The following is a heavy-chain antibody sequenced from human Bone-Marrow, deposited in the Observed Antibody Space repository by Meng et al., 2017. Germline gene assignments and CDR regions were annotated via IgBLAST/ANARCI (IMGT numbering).Heavy chain of an antibody. J-gene: IGHJ5*02. CDR3: ARDLHYYGSGRFDP. CDR2: IYTSGST. CDR1: GGSISSYY. Sequence: SCTVSGGSISSYYWSWIRQPAGKGLEWIGRIYTSGSTNYNPSLKSRVTMSVDTSKNQFSLKLSSVTAADTAVYYCARDLHYYGSGRFDPWGQGTLVTVSS. V-gene: IGHV4-4*07. D-gene: IGHD3-10*01.